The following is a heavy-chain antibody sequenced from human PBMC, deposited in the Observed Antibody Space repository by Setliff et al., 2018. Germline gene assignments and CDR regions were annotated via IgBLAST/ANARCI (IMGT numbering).Heavy chain of an antibody. CDR1: GHTFTSYA. V-gene: IGHV1-3*01. CDR2: INAGNGNT. Sequence: GASVKVSCKASGHTFTSYAMHWVRQAPGQRLEWMGWINAGNGNTKYSQKFQGRVTITRDTSASTAYMELSSLRSEDTAVYYCARGESSGWYVVDYWGQGTLVTVSS. J-gene: IGHJ4*02. D-gene: IGHD6-19*01. CDR3: ARGESSGWYVVDY.